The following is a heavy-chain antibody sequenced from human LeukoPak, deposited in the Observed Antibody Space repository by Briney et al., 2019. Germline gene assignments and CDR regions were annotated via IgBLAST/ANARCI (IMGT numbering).Heavy chain of an antibody. J-gene: IGHJ6*02. CDR2: ISYDGSNK. D-gene: IGHD5-12*01. CDR1: GFAFSSYA. CDR3: ARDVYSGYDFYYYYYYGMDV. V-gene: IGHV3-30-3*01. Sequence: GGSLRLSCAASGFAFSSYAMHWVRQAPGKGLEWVAVISYDGSNKYYADSVKGRFTISRDNSKNTLYLQMNSLRAEDTAVYYCARDVYSGYDFYYYYYYGMDVWGQGTTVTVSS.